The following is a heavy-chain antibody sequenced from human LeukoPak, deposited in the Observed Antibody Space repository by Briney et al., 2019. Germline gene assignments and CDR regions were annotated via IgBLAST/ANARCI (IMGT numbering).Heavy chain of an antibody. CDR2: ISWNSGSI. D-gene: IGHD3-22*01. J-gene: IGHJ4*02. V-gene: IGHV3-9*03. CDR1: GFTFGDYA. Sequence: GGSLRLSCAASGFTFGDYAMHWVRQAPGKGLEWVSGISWNSGSIGYADSVKGRFTISRDNAKNSLYLQMNSLRAEDMALYYFAKGNYYDSSGHIVYWGQGTLVTVSS. CDR3: AKGNYYDSSGHIVY.